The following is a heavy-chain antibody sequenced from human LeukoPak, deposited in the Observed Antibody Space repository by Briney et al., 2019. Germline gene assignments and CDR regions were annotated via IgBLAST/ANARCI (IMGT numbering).Heavy chain of an antibody. CDR3: AKEGLSRYFDWLVYFDY. CDR2: ISGSGGST. D-gene: IGHD3-9*01. V-gene: IGHV3-23*01. CDR1: GFTFSSYA. Sequence: GGSLRLSCAASGFTFSSYAMSWVRQAPGKGLEWVSAISGSGGSTYYADSVKGRFTISRDNSKNTLYLQMNSLRAEDTAVYYCAKEGLSRYFDWLVYFDYWGQGTLVTVSS. J-gene: IGHJ4*02.